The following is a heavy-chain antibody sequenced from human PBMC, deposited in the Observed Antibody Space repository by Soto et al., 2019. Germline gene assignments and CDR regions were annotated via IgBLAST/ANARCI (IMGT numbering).Heavy chain of an antibody. J-gene: IGHJ4*02. CDR1: GFTFSGYY. Sequence: QVQLVESGGGLVKSGGSLRLSCVDSGFTFSGYYISWIRQAPGKGLEWVSYISSSARDIYYADSVKGRFTISSDNAKNSVYLQMNSLRAEDTAVYYCARGHYGLDYWCQGPLVTVSS. CDR2: ISSSARDI. V-gene: IGHV3-11*01. D-gene: IGHD4-17*01. CDR3: ARGHYGLDY.